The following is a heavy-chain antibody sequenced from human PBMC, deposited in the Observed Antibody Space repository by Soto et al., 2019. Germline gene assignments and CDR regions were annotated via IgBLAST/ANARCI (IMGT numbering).Heavy chain of an antibody. V-gene: IGHV4-59*08. D-gene: IGHD5-12*01. CDR2: VYYTGST. J-gene: IGHJ4*02. Sequence: QVQLQESGPGLVKPSETLSLTCTVSGGSISSYYWSWIRQPPGEGLEWIGYVYYTGSTNYNPSLKSRVTISVDTSKDKFSLKLTSVTAADTAVYYCSRHGGYVPYFDSWGQGTLVTVSS. CDR1: GGSISSYY. CDR3: SRHGGYVPYFDS.